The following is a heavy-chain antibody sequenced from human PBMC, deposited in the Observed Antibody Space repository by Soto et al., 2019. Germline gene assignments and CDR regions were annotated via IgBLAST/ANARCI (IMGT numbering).Heavy chain of an antibody. Sequence: PGGSLRLSCAASGFTFSSYAMSWVRQAPGKGLEWVSAISGSGGSTYYADSVKGRFTISRDNSKNTLYLQMNSLRAEDTAVYYCAKEGEIPLEVTAIRPWYFDLWGRGTLVTVSS. V-gene: IGHV3-23*01. D-gene: IGHD2-21*02. CDR1: GFTFSSYA. CDR3: AKEGEIPLEVTAIRPWYFDL. CDR2: ISGSGGST. J-gene: IGHJ2*01.